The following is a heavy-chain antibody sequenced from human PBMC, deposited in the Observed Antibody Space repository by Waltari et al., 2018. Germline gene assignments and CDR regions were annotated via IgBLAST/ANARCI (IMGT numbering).Heavy chain of an antibody. CDR1: GYTFTSYG. V-gene: IGHV1-18*01. CDR2: VSAYNGNT. CDR3: ASTYYYGSGSAPFDY. Sequence: QVQLVQSGAEVKKPGASVKVSCKASGYTFTSYGISWVRQAPGQGLEWMGWVSAYNGNTNYAQKLQGRVTMTTDTSTSTAYMELRSLRSDDTAVYYCASTYYYGSGSAPFDYWGQGTLVTVSS. J-gene: IGHJ4*02. D-gene: IGHD3-10*01.